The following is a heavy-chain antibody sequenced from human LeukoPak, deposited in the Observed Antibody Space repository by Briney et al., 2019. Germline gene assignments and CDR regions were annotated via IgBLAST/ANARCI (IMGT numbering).Heavy chain of an antibody. CDR2: INHSGST. V-gene: IGHV4-34*01. CDR1: GGSFSGYY. CDR3: ARGPYDYVWGSYRPEYYFDY. J-gene: IGHJ4*02. D-gene: IGHD3-16*02. Sequence: SETLSLTCAVYGGSFSGYYRSWIRQPPGKGLEWIGEINHSGSTNYNPSLKSRVTISVDTSKNQFSLKLSSVTAADTAVYYCARGPYDYVWGSYRPEYYFDYWGQGTLVTVSS.